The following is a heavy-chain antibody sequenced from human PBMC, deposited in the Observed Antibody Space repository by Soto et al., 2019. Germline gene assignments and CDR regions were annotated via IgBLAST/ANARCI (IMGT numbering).Heavy chain of an antibody. CDR2: INPNSGGT. CDR3: ARGGYCSSTSCYVNWFDP. J-gene: IGHJ5*02. D-gene: IGHD2-2*01. Sequence: QVQLVQSGAEVKKPGASVKVSCKASGYTFTGYYMHWVRQAPGQGLEWMGWINPNSGGTNYAQKLQGWVTMTRDTSISTAYMELSRLRSDDTAVYYCARGGYCSSTSCYVNWFDPWGQGTLVTVSS. V-gene: IGHV1-2*04. CDR1: GYTFTGYY.